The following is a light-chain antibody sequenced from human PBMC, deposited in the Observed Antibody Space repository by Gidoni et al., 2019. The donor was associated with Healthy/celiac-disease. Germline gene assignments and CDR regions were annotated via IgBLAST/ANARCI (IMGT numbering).Light chain of an antibody. CDR3: QQYGSSPYT. Sequence: IVLTHSPATLSLSPGERATLSCRASQSVSSSYLAWYQQKPGQAPRLLIYGASSRATGIPDRFSGSGSGTDFTLTISRLEPEDFAVYYCQQYGSSPYTFGQGTKLEIK. J-gene: IGKJ2*01. V-gene: IGKV3-20*01. CDR1: QSVSSSY. CDR2: GAS.